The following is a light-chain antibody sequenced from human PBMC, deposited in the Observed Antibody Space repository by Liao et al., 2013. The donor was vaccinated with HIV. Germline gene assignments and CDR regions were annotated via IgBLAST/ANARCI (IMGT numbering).Light chain of an antibody. Sequence: SYELTQPPSVSVSPGQTASITCSGDLLGDKYACWYQQKPGQSPVLLLYQDNRRPSGIPDRFSGSYSGNTATLTISRVEAGDEADYYCQVWDDSSDHWVFGGGTKLTVL. CDR2: QDN. CDR1: LLGDKY. CDR3: QVWDDSSDHWV. J-gene: IGLJ3*02. V-gene: IGLV3-1*01.